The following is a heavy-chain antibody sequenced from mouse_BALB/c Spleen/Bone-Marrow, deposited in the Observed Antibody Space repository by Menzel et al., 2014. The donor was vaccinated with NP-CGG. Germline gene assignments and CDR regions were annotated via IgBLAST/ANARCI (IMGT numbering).Heavy chain of an antibody. CDR3: ARGTGWYFDV. J-gene: IGHJ1*01. D-gene: IGHD4-1*01. Sequence: QVQLQQSGAELVMPGASVKMSCKASGYAFTDYWMHWVKQRPGQGLEWIGAIDTSDSYTSYNQKFKGKATLTADESSSTAYMQLSSLTSEDSAVYYCARGTGWYFDVWGAGTTVTVSS. CDR1: GYAFTDYW. V-gene: IGHV1-69*01. CDR2: IDTSDSYT.